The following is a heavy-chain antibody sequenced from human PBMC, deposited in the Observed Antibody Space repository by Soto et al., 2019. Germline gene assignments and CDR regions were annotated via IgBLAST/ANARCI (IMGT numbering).Heavy chain of an antibody. CDR1: GGSISSYC. D-gene: IGHD3-3*01. CDR2: IYYSGST. J-gene: IGHJ6*02. Sequence: SETLSLTCTVSGGSISSYCWSWIRQPPGKGLEWIGYIYYSGSTNYNPSLKSRVTISVDTSKNQFSLKLSSVTAADTAVYYCARARDDYDFWSGPSYGMDVWGQGTTVTVSS. V-gene: IGHV4-59*01. CDR3: ARARDDYDFWSGPSYGMDV.